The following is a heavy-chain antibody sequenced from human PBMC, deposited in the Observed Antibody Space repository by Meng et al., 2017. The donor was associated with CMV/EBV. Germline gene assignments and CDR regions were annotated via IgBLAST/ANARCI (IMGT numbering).Heavy chain of an antibody. CDR1: GFTFSSYW. D-gene: IGHD2-21*01. V-gene: IGHV3-74*01. CDR2: INSDGSST. Sequence: GGVLKISCAASGFTFSSYWMHWVRQAPGKGLVWVSRINSDGSSTSYADSVKGRFTISRDNAKNTLYLQMNSLRAEDTAVYYCARDALYCGGDCYSDYWGQGTLVTVSS. J-gene: IGHJ4*02. CDR3: ARDALYCGGDCYSDY.